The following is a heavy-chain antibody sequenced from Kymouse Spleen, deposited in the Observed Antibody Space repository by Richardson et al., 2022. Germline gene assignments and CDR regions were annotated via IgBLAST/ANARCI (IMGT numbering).Heavy chain of an antibody. V-gene: IGHV1-2*04. J-gene: IGHJ6*02. CDR3: ARDFTMVRGVYYYYYGMDV. CDR2: INPNSGGT. D-gene: IGHD3-10*01. Sequence: QVQLVQSGAEVKKPGASVKVSCKASGYTFTGYYMHWVRQAPGQGLEWMGWINPNSGGTNYAQKFQGWVTMTRDTSISTAYMELSRLRSDDTAVYYCARDFTMVRGVYYYYYGMDVWGQGTTVTVSS. CDR1: GYTFTGYY.